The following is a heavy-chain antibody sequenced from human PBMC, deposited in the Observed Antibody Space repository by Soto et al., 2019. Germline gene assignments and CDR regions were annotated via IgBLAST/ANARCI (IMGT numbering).Heavy chain of an antibody. J-gene: IGHJ6*02. CDR2: ISYDGSNK. CDR1: GFTFSSYA. Sequence: QVQLVESGGGVVQPGRSLRLSCAASGFTFSSYAMHWVRQAPGKGLEWVAVISYDGSNKYYADSVKGRFTISRDNSKNTLYLQMNSLRAEDTAVYYCARVRAVPAAIRGSMGMDVWGQGTTVTVSS. D-gene: IGHD2-2*02. CDR3: ARVRAVPAAIRGSMGMDV. V-gene: IGHV3-30-3*01.